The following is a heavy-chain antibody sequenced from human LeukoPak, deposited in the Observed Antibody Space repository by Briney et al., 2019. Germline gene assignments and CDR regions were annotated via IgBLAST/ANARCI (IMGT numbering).Heavy chain of an antibody. V-gene: IGHV4-4*09. CDR3: ARQIRSFYYYYMDV. J-gene: IGHJ6*03. D-gene: IGHD1-26*01. Sequence: PSETLSLTCTVSGGSISSYYWSWIRQPPGKGLEWIGYIYTSGSTNYNPSLKSRVTISVDTSKDQFSLKLSSVTAVDTAVYYCARQIRSFYYYYMDVWGKGTTVTVSS. CDR1: GGSISSYY. CDR2: IYTSGST.